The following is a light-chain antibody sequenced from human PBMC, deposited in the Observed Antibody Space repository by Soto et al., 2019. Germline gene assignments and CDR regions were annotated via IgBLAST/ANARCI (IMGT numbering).Light chain of an antibody. CDR1: KRRVSNF. CDR3: QQYGGSPMT. V-gene: IGKV3-20*01. J-gene: IGKJ5*01. CDR2: ASS. Sequence: PAALAFTRKRKPTLSCKNSKRRVSNFLAWYQHKPGQAPRLLIYASSNRATGIPARFSGSATGTDFTLTISSLEPEDFALYYCQQYGGSPMTFGLGTRVETK.